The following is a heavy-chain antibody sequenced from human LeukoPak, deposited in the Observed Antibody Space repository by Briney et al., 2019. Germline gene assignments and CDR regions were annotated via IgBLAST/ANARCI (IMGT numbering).Heavy chain of an antibody. J-gene: IGHJ6*03. CDR2: IYYSGST. CDR3: ARVTAARFTYYYYYMDV. V-gene: IGHV4-59*01. Sequence: SETLSLTCTVSGGSISSYYWSWIRQPPGKGLEWIGYIYYSGSTNYNPSLKSRVTISVDTSKNQFSLKLSSVTAADTAVYYCARVTAARFTYYYYYMDVWGKGTTVTVSS. D-gene: IGHD6-6*01. CDR1: GGSISSYY.